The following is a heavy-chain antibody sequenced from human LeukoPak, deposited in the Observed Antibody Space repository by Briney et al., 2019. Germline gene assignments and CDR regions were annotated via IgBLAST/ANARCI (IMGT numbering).Heavy chain of an antibody. Sequence: GGSLRLSCAASGFTVSSNYMSWVRQAPGKGLEWVSVIYSGGSTYYADSVKGRFTISRDNSKNTLYLQMNSRRAEDTAVYYCASDDSSGYYSGWGQGTLVTVSS. CDR2: IYSGGST. CDR3: ASDDSSGYYSG. J-gene: IGHJ4*02. CDR1: GFTVSSNY. D-gene: IGHD3-22*01. V-gene: IGHV3-53*01.